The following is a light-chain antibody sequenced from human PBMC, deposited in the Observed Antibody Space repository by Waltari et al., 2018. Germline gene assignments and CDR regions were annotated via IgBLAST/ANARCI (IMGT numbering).Light chain of an antibody. V-gene: IGLV3-21*04. CDR2: YYR. Sequence: SIVLTQSPSVSVAPGQTARITREGNDIATGSVRWYQQKPGQAPVLVMNYYRDRPSGIPERFSGSHSGNTAALPISRVEAGDEADYYCQVWDSGSDHPYVFGTGTKVTVL. CDR1: DIATGS. J-gene: IGLJ1*01. CDR3: QVWDSGSDHPYV.